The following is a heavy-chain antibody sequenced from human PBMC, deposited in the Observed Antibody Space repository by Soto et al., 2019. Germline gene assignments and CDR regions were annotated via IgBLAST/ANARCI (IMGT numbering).Heavy chain of an antibody. D-gene: IGHD2-2*01. V-gene: IGHV3-30*18. Sequence: GGSLRLSCAASGFTFSSYGMHWVRQAPGKGLEWVAVISYDGSNKYYADSVKGRFTISRDNSKNTLYLQMNSLRAEDTAVYYCAKDDPLVSFSYWGQGTLVTVSS. CDR3: AKDDPLVSFSY. J-gene: IGHJ4*02. CDR1: GFTFSSYG. CDR2: ISYDGSNK.